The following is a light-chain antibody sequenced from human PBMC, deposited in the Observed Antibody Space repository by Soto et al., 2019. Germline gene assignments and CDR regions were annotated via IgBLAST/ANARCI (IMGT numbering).Light chain of an antibody. J-gene: IGKJ3*01. CDR2: WAS. CDR1: QSVLYSSNNKNY. Sequence: DIVMTQSPDSLAVSLGERATINCKSSQSVLYSSNNKNYLAWYQQKPGQPPKLLIYWASTRESGVPDRFSGSGSGTDFTLTISSLQADDVPVYYCQQYYSTPFTFGPGTKVDIK. CDR3: QQYYSTPFT. V-gene: IGKV4-1*01.